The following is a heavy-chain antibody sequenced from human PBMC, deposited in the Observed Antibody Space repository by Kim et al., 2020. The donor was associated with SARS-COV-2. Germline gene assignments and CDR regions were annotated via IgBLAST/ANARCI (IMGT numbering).Heavy chain of an antibody. CDR2: ISGSGVST. D-gene: IGHD3-10*01. CDR3: ANDLWFGECD. J-gene: IGHJ4*02. Sequence: GGSLRLSCAASGFTFSTYAMSWVRQAPGKGLEWVSTISGSGVSTYYADSVKGRFTISRDNSKNTLYLQMNSLRAEDTAIYYCANDLWFGECDWGQETLVTVSS. CDR1: GFTFSTYA. V-gene: IGHV3-23*01.